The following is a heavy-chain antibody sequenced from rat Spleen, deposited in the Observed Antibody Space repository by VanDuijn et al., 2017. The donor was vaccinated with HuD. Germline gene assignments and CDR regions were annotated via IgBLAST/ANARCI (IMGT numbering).Heavy chain of an antibody. D-gene: IGHD1-5*01. CDR1: GFSLTSYN. CDR2: IWTGGST. V-gene: IGHV2-30*01. CDR3: ARGVQLDY. J-gene: IGHJ2*01. Sequence: QVQLKESGPGLVQPSQTLSLTCTVSGFSLTSYNVHWVRQPTGKVLEWMGVIWTGGSTDYNSALKSRLSISRDTSKSQVFLKMNSLQTEDIATYYCARGVQLDYWGQGVMVTVSS.